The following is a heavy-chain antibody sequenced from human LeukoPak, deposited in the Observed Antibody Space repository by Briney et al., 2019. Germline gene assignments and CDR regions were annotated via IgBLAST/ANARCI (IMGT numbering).Heavy chain of an antibody. CDR2: ISYDGSNK. V-gene: IGHV3-30*03. D-gene: IGHD3-3*01. CDR3: VRGSLASGVVVYYYYYLDV. Sequence: GRSLRLSCAASGFTFSSYGMHWVRQAPGKGLEWVAVISYDGSNKYYADSVKGRFTISRDNAKNSLYLQMNSLRAEDTAVYYCVRGSLASGVVVYYYYYLDVWGKGTTVTVSS. J-gene: IGHJ6*03. CDR1: GFTFSSYG.